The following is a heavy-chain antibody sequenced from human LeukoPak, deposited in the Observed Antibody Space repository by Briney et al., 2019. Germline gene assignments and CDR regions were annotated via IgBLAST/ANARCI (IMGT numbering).Heavy chain of an antibody. CDR1: GGSITTTYC. V-gene: IGHV4-39*01. D-gene: IGHD1-1*01. CDR3: ARHASTTTHFDY. Sequence: SETLSLTCAVSGGSITTTYCWAWVRQPPGKGLEWVGSISYSGSPYYNPSLKSRLTISVETSKSQFSLRLSSVTAADTAVYYCARHASTTTHFDYWGQGTLVTVSS. J-gene: IGHJ4*02. CDR2: ISYSGSP.